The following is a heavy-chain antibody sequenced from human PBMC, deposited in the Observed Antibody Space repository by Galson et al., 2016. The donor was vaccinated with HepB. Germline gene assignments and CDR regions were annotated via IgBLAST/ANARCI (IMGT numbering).Heavy chain of an antibody. D-gene: IGHD6-19*01. CDR2: ISYDGGEI. J-gene: IGHJ4*02. CDR3: AKEGHTSGWTFGDY. V-gene: IGHV3-30*18. Sequence: SLRLSCAASGFMFYNYGMHWVRQAPGKGLEWVAVISYDGGEIHYADSVKGRFTISRDNSKDTLYLQMNSLTAEDTAVYYCAKEGHTSGWTFGDYWGQGTLVVVSS. CDR1: GFMFYNYG.